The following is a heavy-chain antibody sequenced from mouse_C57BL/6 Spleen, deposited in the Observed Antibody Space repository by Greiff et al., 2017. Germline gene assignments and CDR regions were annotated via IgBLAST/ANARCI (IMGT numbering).Heavy chain of an antibody. CDR3: ARSYYYGSSYGYFEV. CDR2: IYPGDGDT. J-gene: IGHJ1*03. V-gene: IGHV1-80*01. CDR1: GYAFSSYW. D-gene: IGHD1-1*01. Sequence: VQLQESGAELVKPGASVKISCKASGYAFSSYWMNWVKQRPGKGLEWIGQIYPGDGDTNYNGKFKGKATLTADKSSSTAYMQLSSLTSEDSAVYFCARSYYYGSSYGYFEVWGTGTTVTVSS.